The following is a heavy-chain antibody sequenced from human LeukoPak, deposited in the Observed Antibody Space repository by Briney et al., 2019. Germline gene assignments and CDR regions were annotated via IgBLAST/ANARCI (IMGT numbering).Heavy chain of an antibody. D-gene: IGHD1-26*01. V-gene: IGHV3-74*01. J-gene: IGHJ4*02. CDR1: GFTFSSYW. CDR2: INSDGSST. Sequence: GGSLRLSCAASGFTFSSYWMHWVRQAPGKGLVWVSRINSDGSSTSYADSVKGRFTISRDNSKNTLYLQMNSLRAEDTAVYYCATGLYSGSYSGFDYWGQGTLVTVSS. CDR3: ATGLYSGSYSGFDY.